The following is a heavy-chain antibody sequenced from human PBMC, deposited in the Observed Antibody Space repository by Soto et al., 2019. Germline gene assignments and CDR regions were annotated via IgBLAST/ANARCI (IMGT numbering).Heavy chain of an antibody. D-gene: IGHD3-9*01. V-gene: IGHV1-18*01. CDR3: ARVLNTDPTDYYSISY. Sequence: QVQLVQSGPEVTMPGASVKVSCKTSGYTFTAYGLAWLRQAPGQRPEWLGWAATANDNTNYAEKFQGRVTMTSDRSTTTTYLEPRTLRSYDASVYYWARVLNTDPTDYYSISYWGQGTLVTVPS. CDR1: GYTFTAYG. J-gene: IGHJ4*02. CDR2: AATANDNT.